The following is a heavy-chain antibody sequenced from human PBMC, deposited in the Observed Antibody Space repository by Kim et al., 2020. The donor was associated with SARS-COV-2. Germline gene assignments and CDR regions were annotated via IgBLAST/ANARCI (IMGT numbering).Heavy chain of an antibody. D-gene: IGHD1-26*01. CDR2: INACSGNT. V-gene: IGHV1-3*01. J-gene: IGHJ4*02. Sequence: ASVKVSCKASGYTFTSYAMHWVRQAPGQRLEWMGWINACSGNTKYSQKFQGRVTITRDTSASTAYMELSSLRSEDTAVYYCARGYIGSCYPTFDYWGQGT. CDR1: GYTFTSYA. CDR3: ARGYIGSCYPTFDY.